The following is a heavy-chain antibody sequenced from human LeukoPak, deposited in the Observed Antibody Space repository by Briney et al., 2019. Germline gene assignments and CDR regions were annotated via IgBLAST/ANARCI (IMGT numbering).Heavy chain of an antibody. J-gene: IGHJ6*03. V-gene: IGHV1-2*02. Sequence: ASVKVSCKASGYTFTSYGISWVRQAPGQGLEWMGWINPNSGGTNYAQKFQGRVTMTRDTSISTAYMELSRLRSDDTAVYYCARGEKEELYYYYYYMDVWGKGTTVTVSS. CDR1: GYTFTSYG. D-gene: IGHD1-26*01. CDR3: ARGEKEELYYYYYYMDV. CDR2: INPNSGGT.